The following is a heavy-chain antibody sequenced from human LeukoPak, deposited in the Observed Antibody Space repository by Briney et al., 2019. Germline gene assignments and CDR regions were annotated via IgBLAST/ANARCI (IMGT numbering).Heavy chain of an antibody. CDR1: GFVVSSNY. CDR3: ARVLGYDSIGYHSDYMDV. J-gene: IGHJ6*03. Sequence: PGGSLRLSRAASGFVVSSNYMTWVRQAPGKGLEWVSVIYSGGSTYDADSVKGRFTISRDNSKNTVYLQMNSLRAEDTAVYYCARVLGYDSIGYHSDYMDVWGKGTTVTVSS. CDR2: IYSGGST. D-gene: IGHD3-22*01. V-gene: IGHV3-53*01.